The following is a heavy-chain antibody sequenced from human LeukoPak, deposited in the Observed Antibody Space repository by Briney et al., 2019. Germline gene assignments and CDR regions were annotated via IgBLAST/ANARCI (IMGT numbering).Heavy chain of an antibody. V-gene: IGHV1-2*02. CDR3: VKEGDDGY. CDR1: GYTFTTYN. J-gene: IGHJ4*02. D-gene: IGHD3-16*01. Sequence: ASVKVSCKASGYTFTTYNIHWVRQAPGQGLEWMGRNNPNSGDADYAETLQGRVTMTRDTSISTAYLELSSLRSDDTAVYYCVKEGDDGYWGQGTLVTISS. CDR2: NNPNSGDA.